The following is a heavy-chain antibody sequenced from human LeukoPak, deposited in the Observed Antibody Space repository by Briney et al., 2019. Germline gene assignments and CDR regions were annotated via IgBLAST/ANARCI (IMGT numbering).Heavy chain of an antibody. D-gene: IGHD5-18*01. Sequence: PSETLSLTCTVSGGSISSSSYYWGWIRQPPGKGLEWIGSIYYSGSTYYNPSLKSRVTISVDTSKNQFSLKLSSVTAADTAVYYCARHSYVDTAIPDAFDIWGQGTMVTVSS. CDR2: IYYSGST. J-gene: IGHJ3*02. CDR1: GGSISSSSYY. V-gene: IGHV4-39*01. CDR3: ARHSYVDTAIPDAFDI.